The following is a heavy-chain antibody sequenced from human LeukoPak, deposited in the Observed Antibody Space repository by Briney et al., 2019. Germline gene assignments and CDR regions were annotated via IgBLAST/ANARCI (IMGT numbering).Heavy chain of an antibody. Sequence: PGGSLRLSCAASGFTFSNYAMSWVRQAPGKGLEWVSAINSGGSTYYADSLKGMFNISRDNSKTTLYLQMNRLRDYDTAVYYCAKDWPSEWQQLPDYDAFDIWGQGTMVTVSS. D-gene: IGHD6-13*01. CDR2: INSGGST. CDR1: GFTFSNYA. V-gene: IGHV3-23*01. J-gene: IGHJ3*02. CDR3: AKDWPSEWQQLPDYDAFDI.